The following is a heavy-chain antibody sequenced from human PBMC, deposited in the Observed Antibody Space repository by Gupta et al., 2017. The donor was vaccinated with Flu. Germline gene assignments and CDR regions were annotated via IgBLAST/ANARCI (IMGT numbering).Heavy chain of an antibody. J-gene: IGHJ6*03. Sequence: EVQLVESGGGLVQPGGSLRVSCSVSGFIFSNYEMTWVRQAPGKGLEWVSYISSRGTIKYYADSVEGRFTISRDTAKNSVYLQMNSLRVEDTAVYYCARDETTLSYRYMDVWGKGTTVTVS. CDR3: ARDETTLSYRYMDV. D-gene: IGHD1-14*01. V-gene: IGHV3-48*03. CDR2: ISSRGTIK. CDR1: GFIFSNYE.